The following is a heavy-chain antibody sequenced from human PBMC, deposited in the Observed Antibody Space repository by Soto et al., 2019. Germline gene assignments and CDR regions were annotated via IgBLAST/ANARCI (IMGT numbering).Heavy chain of an antibody. CDR2: IYWDADH. J-gene: IGHJ4*02. D-gene: IGHD3-10*01. Sequence: QITLRESGPALVRPTQTLTLTCTFYGFSLSSNGVGVGWIRQPPGTALEWLALIYWDADHRYRSSLKTRLTITKDTSKNQVVLTMTKLDPVDTATYYCAREMYYSTYFDSWCQGTLVTVSS. CDR3: AREMYYSTYFDS. V-gene: IGHV2-5*02. CDR1: GFSLSSNGVG.